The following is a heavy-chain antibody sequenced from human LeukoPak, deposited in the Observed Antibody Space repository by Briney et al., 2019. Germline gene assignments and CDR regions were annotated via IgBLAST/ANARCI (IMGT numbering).Heavy chain of an antibody. V-gene: IGHV3-74*01. CDR2: INSDGSAT. CDR1: GFTFSNYW. Sequence: GGSLRLFCAASGFTFSNYWMHWVRQAPGKGLVWVSRINSDGSATNYADSVKGRFTISRDNAKNTLYLQMSSLRAEDTAVYYCTRDLGGTSWGEWNYWGQGTLVTVSS. D-gene: IGHD3-16*01. CDR3: TRDLGGTSWGEWNY. J-gene: IGHJ4*02.